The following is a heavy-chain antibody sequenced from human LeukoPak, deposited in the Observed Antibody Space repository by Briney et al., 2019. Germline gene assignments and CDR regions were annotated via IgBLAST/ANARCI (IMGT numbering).Heavy chain of an antibody. J-gene: IGHJ4*02. D-gene: IGHD5-12*01. Sequence: SETLSLTCTVSGNSISSYYWSWIRQPAGKGLEWIGRIYTSGSTNYNPSLKSRVTMSVDTSKNQFSLKLSSVTAADTAVYYCARAGSGYDDVLRTLSFFFDYWGQGTLVTVSS. CDR3: ARAGSGYDDVLRTLSFFFDY. V-gene: IGHV4-4*07. CDR2: IYTSGST. CDR1: GNSISSYY.